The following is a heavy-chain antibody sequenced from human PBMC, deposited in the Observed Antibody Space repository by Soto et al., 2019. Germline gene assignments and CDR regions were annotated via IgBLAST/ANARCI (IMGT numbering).Heavy chain of an antibody. D-gene: IGHD5-12*01. CDR2: ISGSGGST. J-gene: IGHJ4*02. V-gene: IGHV3-23*01. Sequence: GGSLRLSCAASGFTFSSYAMSWVRQAPGKGLEWVSAISGSGGSTYYADSVKGRFTISRDNSKNTLYLQMNSLRAEDTAVYYCARRGSYSGYEKGPYYFDYWGQGTLVTVSS. CDR1: GFTFSSYA. CDR3: ARRGSYSGYEKGPYYFDY.